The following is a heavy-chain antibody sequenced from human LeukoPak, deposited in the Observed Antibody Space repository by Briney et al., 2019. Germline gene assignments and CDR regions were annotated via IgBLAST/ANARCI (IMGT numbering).Heavy chain of an antibody. CDR1: GGSISSSSYY. J-gene: IGHJ5*02. CDR3: ARVGVSGWPNWFDP. CDR2: IYTSGST. V-gene: IGHV4-61*02. Sequence: PSETLSLTCTVSGGSISSSSYYWSWIRQPPGKGLEWIGRIYTSGSTNYNPSLKSRVTMSVDTSKNQFSLKLSSVTAADTAVYYCARVGVSGWPNWFDPWGQGTLVTVSS. D-gene: IGHD6-19*01.